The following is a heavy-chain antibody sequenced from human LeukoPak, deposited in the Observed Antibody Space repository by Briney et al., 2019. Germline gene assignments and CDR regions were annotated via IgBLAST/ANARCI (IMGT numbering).Heavy chain of an antibody. D-gene: IGHD6-19*01. V-gene: IGHV3-48*04. CDR1: GFTFSSYS. CDR3: ARGLSVEWLVYYYYGMDV. J-gene: IGHJ6*02. Sequence: GGSLRLSCAASGFTFSSYSMNWVRQAPGKGLEWVSYISSSSSTIYYADAVKGRFTISRDNAKNSLYLQMNSLRAEDTAVYYCARGLSVEWLVYYYYGMDVWGQGTTVTVS. CDR2: ISSSSSTI.